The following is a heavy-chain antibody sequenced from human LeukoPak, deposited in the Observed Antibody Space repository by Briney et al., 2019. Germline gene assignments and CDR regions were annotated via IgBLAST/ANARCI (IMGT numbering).Heavy chain of an antibody. CDR3: AKEGQGSGSSDY. V-gene: IGHV3-23*01. D-gene: IGHD3-10*01. J-gene: IGHJ4*02. Sequence: GGSLRLSCAASGFTFSSYGMSWVRQGPGKGLEWVSAISGSGGSTYYADSVKGRFAISRDNSKNTLYLQMNSLRAEDTAVYYCAKEGQGSGSSDYWGQGTLVTVSS. CDR2: ISGSGGST. CDR1: GFTFSSYG.